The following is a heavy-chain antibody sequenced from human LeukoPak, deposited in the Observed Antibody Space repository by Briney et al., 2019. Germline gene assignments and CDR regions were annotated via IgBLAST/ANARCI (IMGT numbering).Heavy chain of an antibody. Sequence: ASVKVSCKASGGTFSSYAISWVRQAPGQGLEWMGRIIPILGIANYAQKFQGRVTITADKSTSTAYMELSSLRSEDTAVYYCARAGGYSSGYGAYWGQGTLVTVSS. J-gene: IGHJ4*02. CDR2: IIPILGIA. CDR1: GGTFSSYA. V-gene: IGHV1-69*04. D-gene: IGHD6-19*01. CDR3: ARAGGYSSGYGAY.